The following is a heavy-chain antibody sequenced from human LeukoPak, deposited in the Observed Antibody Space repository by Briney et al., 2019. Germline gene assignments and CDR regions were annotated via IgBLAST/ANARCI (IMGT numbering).Heavy chain of an antibody. CDR1: GGSFSGYY. Sequence: SETLSLTCAVYGGSFSGYYWSWIRQPPGKGLEWIGEITHSGSTNYNPSHKSRVTISVDTSKNQFSLKLSSVTAADTAVYYCARGGNYDFWSGYVWFDPWGQGTLVTVSS. CDR2: ITHSGST. CDR3: ARGGNYDFWSGYVWFDP. D-gene: IGHD3-3*01. J-gene: IGHJ5*02. V-gene: IGHV4-34*01.